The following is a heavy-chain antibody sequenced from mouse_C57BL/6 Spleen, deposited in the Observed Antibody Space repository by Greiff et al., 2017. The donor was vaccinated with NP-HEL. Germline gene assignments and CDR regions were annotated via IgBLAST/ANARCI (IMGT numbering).Heavy chain of an antibody. V-gene: IGHV1-39*01. CDR3: ARREDGSSYRYYAMDY. J-gene: IGHJ4*01. CDR2: INPNYGTT. CDR1: GYSFTDYN. D-gene: IGHD1-1*01. Sequence: EVKLMESGPELVKPGASVKISCKASGYSFTDYNMNWVKQSNGKSLEWIGVINPNYGTTSYNQKFKGKATLTVDQSSSTAYMQLNSLTSEDSAVYYCARREDGSSYRYYAMDYWGQGTSVTVSS.